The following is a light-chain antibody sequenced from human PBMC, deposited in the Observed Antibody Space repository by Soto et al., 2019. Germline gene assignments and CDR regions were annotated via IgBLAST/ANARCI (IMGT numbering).Light chain of an antibody. J-gene: IGLJ3*02. Sequence: QSALTQPASVSGSPGQSITIACTGTSSDVGAYNFVSWYQQHPGKAPKLMIYEVSNRPSGVSNRFSGYKSGNTASLTISGLQAEDEADYYCSSYTTITTLVFGGGTK. CDR3: SSYTTITTLV. CDR1: SSDVGAYNF. V-gene: IGLV2-14*01. CDR2: EVS.